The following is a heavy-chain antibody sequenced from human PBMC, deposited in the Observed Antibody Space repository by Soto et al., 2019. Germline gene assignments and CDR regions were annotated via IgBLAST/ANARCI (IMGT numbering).Heavy chain of an antibody. Sequence: QVQLVQSGAEVKKPGASVKVSCKASGYTFTDYYIHWVRQATGQGLEWMGTVNPSGGHTTYAQHFLGRMTMTRDTSTSTLYMELTSLTSEDTAVYYCARGGHVVVVSAALDYWGHGTPVTVSS. J-gene: IGHJ4*01. D-gene: IGHD2-21*01. CDR2: VNPSGGHT. V-gene: IGHV1-46*01. CDR1: GYTFTDYY. CDR3: ARGGHVVVVSAALDY.